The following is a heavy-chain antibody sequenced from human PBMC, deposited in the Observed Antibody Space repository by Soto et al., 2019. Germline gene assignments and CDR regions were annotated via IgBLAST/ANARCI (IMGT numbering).Heavy chain of an antibody. CDR2: ISASGTST. Sequence: PGWSLRLSCASSVFTFITYAMSWVRQAPGKGLEWVSAISASGTSTYYADPVKGRFTISRDNSKNTLYLQMNSLRAEDTAVHYCARGLGYCSSTSCYIWFDYWGQGTLVTVSS. CDR1: VFTFITYA. V-gene: IGHV3-23*01. D-gene: IGHD2-2*02. CDR3: ARGLGYCSSTSCYIWFDY. J-gene: IGHJ4*02.